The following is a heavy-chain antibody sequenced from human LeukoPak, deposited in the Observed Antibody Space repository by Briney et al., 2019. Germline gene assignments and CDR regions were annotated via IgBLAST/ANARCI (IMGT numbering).Heavy chain of an antibody. V-gene: IGHV3-30-3*01. CDR1: GVTFSTYG. CDR2: FSYDGSTQ. CDR3: AKAKDGSSGYDYLFDY. D-gene: IGHD5-12*01. J-gene: IGHJ4*02. Sequence: PGGSLRLSCAGSGVTFSTYGMHWVRQAPGKGLEWVALFSYDGSTQRYADSVKGRFTISRDNSKNSLYLQMNSLRTEDTAVYYCAKAKDGSSGYDYLFDYWGQGTLVTVSS.